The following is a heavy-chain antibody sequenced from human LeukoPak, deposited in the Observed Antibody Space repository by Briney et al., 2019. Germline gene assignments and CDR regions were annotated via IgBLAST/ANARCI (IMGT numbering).Heavy chain of an antibody. V-gene: IGHV3-23*01. CDR1: GFTFSTYA. D-gene: IGHD3-10*01. CDR3: AKDLDLYGSGTYYTPHPLGFDP. J-gene: IGHJ5*02. CDR2: ISASGGST. Sequence: GGSLRLSCAASGFTFSTYAMSWVRQAPGKGLEWVSAISASGGSTYYAGSVKGRFTISRDNSENTLYLQMNSLRAEDTAVYFCAKDLDLYGSGTYYTPHPLGFDPWGQGTLVTVSS.